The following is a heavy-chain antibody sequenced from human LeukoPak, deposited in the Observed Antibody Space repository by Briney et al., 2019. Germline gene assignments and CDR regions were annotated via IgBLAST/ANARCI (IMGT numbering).Heavy chain of an antibody. J-gene: IGHJ4*02. CDR1: GFTFSSYG. CDR3: AKDYGDYAEDY. CDR2: ISYGGSNK. Sequence: SGRSLRLSCAASGFTFSSYGMHWVRQAPGKGLEWVAVISYGGSNKYYADSVKGRFTISRDNSKNTLYLQMNSLRAEDTAVYYCAKDYGDYAEDYWGQGTLVTVSS. V-gene: IGHV3-30*18. D-gene: IGHD4-17*01.